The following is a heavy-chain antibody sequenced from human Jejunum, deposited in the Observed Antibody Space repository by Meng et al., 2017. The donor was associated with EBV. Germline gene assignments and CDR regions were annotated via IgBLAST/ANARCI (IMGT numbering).Heavy chain of an antibody. Sequence: DVQLVRSGAALVQPGGSLRLSCAASGFTFSSYWMHWVRQAPGQGLVWVLRPNEDGRITNYAASVKGRFTISRDNTKNTLYLQMNSLRAEDTAVYFCSRDLAGSDDDWGQGTLVTVSS. J-gene: IGHJ4*02. CDR2: PNEDGRIT. D-gene: IGHD6-25*01. CDR1: GFTFSSYW. CDR3: SRDLAGSDDD. V-gene: IGHV3-74*01.